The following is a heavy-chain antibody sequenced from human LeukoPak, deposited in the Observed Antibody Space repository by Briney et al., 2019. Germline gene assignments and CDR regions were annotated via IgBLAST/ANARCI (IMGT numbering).Heavy chain of an antibody. CDR1: GFTFNNYA. J-gene: IGHJ4*02. CDR3: AKGLGLVSWYRGIDY. Sequence: GGSLRLSCAASGFTFNNYAMTWVRQAPGKGLEWVSAISGSGGSTYYADSVKGRFTISRDNSKNTLYLQMNSLRADDTAVYYCAKGLGLVSWYRGIDYWGQGTLVTVSS. D-gene: IGHD5-12*01. V-gene: IGHV3-23*01. CDR2: ISGSGGST.